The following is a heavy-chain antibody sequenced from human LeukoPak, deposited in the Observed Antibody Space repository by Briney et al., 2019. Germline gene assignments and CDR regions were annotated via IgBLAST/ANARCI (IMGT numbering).Heavy chain of an antibody. CDR2: ISYDGSNK. D-gene: IGHD3-16*01. CDR3: ARRIGWGPLRGSYLDY. V-gene: IGHV3-30*04. J-gene: IGHJ4*02. CDR1: GFTFSSYA. Sequence: PGRSPRLSCAASGFTFSSYAMHWVRQAPGKGLEWVAVISYDGSNKYYADSVKGRFTISRDNSKNTLYLQMNSLRAEDTAVYYCARRIGWGPLRGSYLDYWGQGTLVTVSS.